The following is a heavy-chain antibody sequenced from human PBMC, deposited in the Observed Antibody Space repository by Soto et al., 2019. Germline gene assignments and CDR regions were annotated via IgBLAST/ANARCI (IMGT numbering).Heavy chain of an antibody. V-gene: IGHV1-69*06. J-gene: IGHJ6*02. Sequence: QVQLVQSGAEVKKPGSSVKVSCKASGGTFSSYAISWVRQAPGQGLEWMGGIIPIFGTANYAQKFQGRVTITADKSTSTAYMELSSLRSEDTAVYYCARVGYGGKTGVDYYYGMDVWGQGTTVTVSS. CDR3: ARVGYGGKTGVDYYYGMDV. CDR1: GGTFSSYA. CDR2: IIPIFGTA. D-gene: IGHD4-17*01.